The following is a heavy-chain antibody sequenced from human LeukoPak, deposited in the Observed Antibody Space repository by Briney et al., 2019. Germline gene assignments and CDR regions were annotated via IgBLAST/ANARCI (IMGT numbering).Heavy chain of an antibody. D-gene: IGHD3-3*01. V-gene: IGHV3-21*01. CDR3: ARGSSRRYDFWSGYYDFDY. CDR2: ISSSSSYI. CDR1: GFTFSSYS. Sequence: GGSLILSCAASGFTFSSYSMNWVRQAPGKGLEWVSSISSSSSYIYYADSVKGRFTISRDNAKNSLYLQMNSLRAEDTAVYYCARGSSRRYDFWSGYYDFDYWGQGTLVTVSS. J-gene: IGHJ4*02.